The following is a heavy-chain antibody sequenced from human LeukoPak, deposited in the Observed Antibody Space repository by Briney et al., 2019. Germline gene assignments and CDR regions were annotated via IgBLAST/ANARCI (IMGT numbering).Heavy chain of an antibody. D-gene: IGHD3-22*01. CDR3: AREDISGNLWPNDAFDI. CDR2: IYSGGST. CDR1: GFTVSSNY. Sequence: PGGSLRLSCAASGFTVSSNYMSWVRQAPGKGLEWVSVIYSGGSTYYADSVKGRFTISRDNSKTTLYLQMNSLRAEDTAVYYCAREDISGNLWPNDAFDIWGQGTMVTVSS. J-gene: IGHJ3*02. V-gene: IGHV3-66*02.